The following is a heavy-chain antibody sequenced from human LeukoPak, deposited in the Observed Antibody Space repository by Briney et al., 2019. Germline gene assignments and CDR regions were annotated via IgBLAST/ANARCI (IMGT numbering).Heavy chain of an antibody. CDR1: GFTFSSYA. CDR3: AKDRPNYYGSNGHYYKLNGDC. D-gene: IGHD3-22*01. Sequence: HPGGSLRLSCAASGFTFSSYAMSWVRQAPGKGLEWVSSITSSGAATYYADSVKGRFTISRDNSDNTLYLRMNSLRAEDTAVYYCAKDRPNYYGSNGHYYKLNGDCWGQGTLVTVSS. V-gene: IGHV3-23*01. J-gene: IGHJ4*02. CDR2: ITSSGAAT.